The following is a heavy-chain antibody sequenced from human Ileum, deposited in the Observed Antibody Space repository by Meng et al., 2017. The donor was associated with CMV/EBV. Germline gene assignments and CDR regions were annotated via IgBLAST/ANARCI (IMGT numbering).Heavy chain of an antibody. V-gene: IGHV3-74*01. Sequence: HGVRQAPGKGLAWVARINSDGSNTRDGSSTTYADSVKGRFTISRDNAKNTLYLQMNSLRAEDTAVYYCARDGAYCTTSICYTGWFDPWGQGTLVTVSS. D-gene: IGHD2-2*02. J-gene: IGHJ5*02. CDR2: INSDGSNT. CDR3: ARDGAYCTTSICYTGWFDP.